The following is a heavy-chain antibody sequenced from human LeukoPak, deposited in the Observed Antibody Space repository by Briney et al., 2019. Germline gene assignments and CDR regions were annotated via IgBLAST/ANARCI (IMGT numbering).Heavy chain of an antibody. CDR3: ARGYDSDPWFDP. J-gene: IGHJ5*02. Sequence: GGSLRLSCAASGFTVSHYYMTWVRQAPGKGLECVSVIYSGGSTYSADSVKGRFTISRDNSRNMVYLQMSSLRAEDTAVYYCARGYDSDPWFDPWGQGTLVTVSS. V-gene: IGHV3-53*01. CDR1: GFTVSHYY. CDR2: IYSGGST. D-gene: IGHD3-22*01.